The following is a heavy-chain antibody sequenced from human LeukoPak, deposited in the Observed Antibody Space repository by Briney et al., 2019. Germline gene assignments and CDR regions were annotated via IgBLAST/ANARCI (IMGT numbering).Heavy chain of an antibody. Sequence: GGSLRLSCAASGFTFSSYSMNWVRQSPGKGLEWLSFITSSGRTIYYTDSVRSRFTVSRDNGKNSLYLQMNSLRAEDSAVYYCARDVGVYGDYAILGYWGQGTLVTVSS. CDR1: GFTFSSYS. CDR3: ARDVGVYGDYAILGY. J-gene: IGHJ4*02. CDR2: ITSSGRTI. D-gene: IGHD4-17*01. V-gene: IGHV3-48*01.